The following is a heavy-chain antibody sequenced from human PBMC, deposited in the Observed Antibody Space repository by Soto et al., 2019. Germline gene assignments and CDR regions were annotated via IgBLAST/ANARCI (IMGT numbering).Heavy chain of an antibody. D-gene: IGHD2-2*01. J-gene: IGHJ6*02. Sequence: SVKVSCKASGGTFSSYAISWVRQAPGQGLEWMGGIIPILGTANYAQKFQGRVTITADESTSTAYMELSSLRSEDTAVYYCARGYCSSTSCYWRHYYYGMDVWGQGTTVTVSS. CDR3: ARGYCSSTSCYWRHYYYGMDV. CDR2: IIPILGTA. CDR1: GGTFSSYA. V-gene: IGHV1-69*13.